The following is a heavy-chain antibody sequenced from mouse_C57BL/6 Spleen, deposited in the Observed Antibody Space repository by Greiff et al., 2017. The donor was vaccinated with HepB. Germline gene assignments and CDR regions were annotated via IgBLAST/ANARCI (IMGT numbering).Heavy chain of an antibody. D-gene: IGHD1-3*01. CDR3: ARAEVGREGEGGFDY. J-gene: IGHJ2*01. CDR2: ISSGGSYT. Sequence: EVKLVESGGDLVKPGGSLKLSCAASGFTFSSYGMSWVRQTPDKRLEWVATISSGGSYTYSPDSVKGRFTISRDNAKNTLYLQMSSLKSEDTAMYYCARAEVGREGEGGFDYWGQGTTLTVSS. V-gene: IGHV5-6*02. CDR1: GFTFSSYG.